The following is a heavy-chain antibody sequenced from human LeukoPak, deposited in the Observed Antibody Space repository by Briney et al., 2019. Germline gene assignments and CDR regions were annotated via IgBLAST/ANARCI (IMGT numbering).Heavy chain of an antibody. D-gene: IGHD6-13*01. CDR1: GGTFSSYA. Sequence: SVKVSCKASGGTFSSYAISWVRQAPGQGLEWMGGIIPIFGTANYAQKFQGRVTITADESTSTAYMELSSLRSEDTAVYYCARAEAAAGYNWFDPWGQGALVTVSS. CDR2: IIPIFGTA. CDR3: ARAEAAAGYNWFDP. J-gene: IGHJ5*02. V-gene: IGHV1-69*13.